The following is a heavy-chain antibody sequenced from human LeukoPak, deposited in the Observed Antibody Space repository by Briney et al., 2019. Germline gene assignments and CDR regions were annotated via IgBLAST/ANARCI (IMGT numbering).Heavy chain of an antibody. V-gene: IGHV3-23*01. CDR3: TTDHIFPAYLPRVY. Sequence: GGSLRLSCAASGFTFSSYAMSWVRQAPGKGLEWVSAISGSGGSTYYADSVKGRFTISRDNSKNTLYLQMNSLRAEDTAVYYCTTDHIFPAYLPRVYWGQGTLVTVSS. J-gene: IGHJ4*02. CDR1: GFTFSSYA. CDR2: ISGSGGST. D-gene: IGHD2-2*01.